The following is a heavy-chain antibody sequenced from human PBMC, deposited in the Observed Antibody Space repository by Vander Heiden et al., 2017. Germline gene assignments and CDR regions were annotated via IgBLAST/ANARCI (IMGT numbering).Heavy chain of an antibody. CDR2: IQSGGSA. D-gene: IGHD3-16*01. CDR3: AREKELWAPRWFDP. CDR1: GFTVSSDN. V-gene: IGHV3-53*01. J-gene: IGHJ5*02. Sequence: EVQLVESGGGLIQPGGSLRLSCAASGFTVSSDNMNWVRQAPGKGLEWVSVIQSGGSAYYADSVKGRFTISRDNSKNTLYLQMNNLRAEDTAVYYCAREKELWAPRWFDPWGQGTLVTVSS.